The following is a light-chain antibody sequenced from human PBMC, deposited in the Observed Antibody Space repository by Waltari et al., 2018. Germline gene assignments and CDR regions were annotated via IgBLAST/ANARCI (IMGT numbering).Light chain of an antibody. V-gene: IGLV2-14*01. Sequence: QSAPTQPPSVSGSPGQSVTISCTGTSSDVGGYNYVSWYQQHPGKAPKLMIYGFRNRPSGVSDRFSGSKSGNTASLTISGLQAEDEADYYCCSYTTSSTLVFGGGTRLTVL. CDR3: CSYTTSSTLV. CDR1: SSDVGGYNY. CDR2: GFR. J-gene: IGLJ2*01.